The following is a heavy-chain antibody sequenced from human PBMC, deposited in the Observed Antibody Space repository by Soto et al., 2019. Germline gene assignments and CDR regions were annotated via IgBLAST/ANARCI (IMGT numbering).Heavy chain of an antibody. CDR3: ARGRIVVVPAAISLEDFDI. V-gene: IGHV1-69*10. D-gene: IGHD2-2*02. J-gene: IGHJ3*02. CDR2: IIPILGTA. Sequence: SVTVSCKACGGTFNIYAISCVRQAPGQGLEWMGGIIPILGTANYAQKFQGRVTMTRDTSTSTAYMELSSLRSEDTAVYYCARGRIVVVPAAISLEDFDIWGQGTMVTVSS. CDR1: GGTFNIYA.